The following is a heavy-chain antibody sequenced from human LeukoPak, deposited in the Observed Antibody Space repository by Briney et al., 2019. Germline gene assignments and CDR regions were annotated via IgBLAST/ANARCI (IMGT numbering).Heavy chain of an antibody. CDR2: ISPHSSIT. CDR1: GYTFNAYF. D-gene: IGHD2-15*01. CDR3: VREIFRFHY. V-gene: IGHV1-2*02. J-gene: IGHJ4*02. Sequence: RASVKVSCKASGYTFNAYFLHWVRQAPGQGLEWMGWISPHSSITNYAQNFQGRVTMTGDTSISTVYLELSGLRSDDTAVYYCVREIFRFHYWGQGTLVIVSS.